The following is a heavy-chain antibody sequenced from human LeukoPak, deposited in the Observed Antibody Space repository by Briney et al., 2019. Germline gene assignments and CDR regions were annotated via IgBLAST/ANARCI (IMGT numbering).Heavy chain of an antibody. D-gene: IGHD3-22*01. CDR3: ARDPGADYYDSSGYDAFDI. CDR1: GYSISSGYY. J-gene: IGHJ3*02. CDR2: IYHSGST. Sequence: SETLSLTCTVSGYSISSGYYWGWIRQPPGKGLERIGSIYHSGSTYCNPSLKSRVTISVDTSKNQFSLKLSSVTAADTAVYYCARDPGADYYDSSGYDAFDIWGQGTMVTVSS. V-gene: IGHV4-38-2*02.